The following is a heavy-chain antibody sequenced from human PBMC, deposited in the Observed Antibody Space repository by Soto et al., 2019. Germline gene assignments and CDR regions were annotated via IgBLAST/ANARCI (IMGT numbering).Heavy chain of an antibody. J-gene: IGHJ5*02. CDR2: ISMSGTTM. CDR3: ARDAIGDATNWFDP. Sequence: EVRLVESGGGLAQPGGSLRLSCAASGFSFSRYAMNWVRQSPGKGLEWVSYISMSGTTMFHAESVKGRFTISRDNAEKSLYLQMNSLRDEDTAMYYCARDAIGDATNWFDPWGQGTLVTVSS. V-gene: IGHV3-48*02. CDR1: GFSFSRYA.